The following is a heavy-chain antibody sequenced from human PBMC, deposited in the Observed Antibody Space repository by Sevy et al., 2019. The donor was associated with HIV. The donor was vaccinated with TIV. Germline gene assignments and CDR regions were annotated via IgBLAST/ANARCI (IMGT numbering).Heavy chain of an antibody. CDR2: IIPIFGTA. CDR1: GGTFSSYA. CDR3: ARDCVRNTRAAGTCYMDV. Sequence: ASVKVSCKASGGTFSSYAISWVRQAPGQGLEWMGGIIPIFGTANYAQKFQGRVTITADKSTSTAYMELSSLRSEDTAVYYCARDCVRNTRAAGTCYMDVWGKGTTVIVSS. V-gene: IGHV1-69*06. J-gene: IGHJ6*03. D-gene: IGHD6-13*01.